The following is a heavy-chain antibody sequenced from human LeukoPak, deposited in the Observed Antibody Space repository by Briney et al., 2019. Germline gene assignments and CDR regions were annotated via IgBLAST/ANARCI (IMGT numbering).Heavy chain of an antibody. V-gene: IGHV3-23*01. J-gene: IGHJ6*02. Sequence: GGSLTLSCAASGFTFSSYAMSWVRQAPGKGLEWVSAISGSGGSTYYADSVKGRFTISRDNAKNSLYLQMNSLRAEDTAVYYCARASMVRGVINNAYYYYGMDVWGQGTTVTVSS. D-gene: IGHD3-10*01. CDR3: ARASMVRGVINNAYYYYGMDV. CDR1: GFTFSSYA. CDR2: ISGSGGST.